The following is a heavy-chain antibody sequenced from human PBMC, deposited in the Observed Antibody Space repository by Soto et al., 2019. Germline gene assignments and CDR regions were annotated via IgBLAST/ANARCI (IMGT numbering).Heavy chain of an antibody. V-gene: IGHV3-33*01. D-gene: IGHD3-10*01. CDR1: GFSFSSYG. J-gene: IGHJ6*02. Sequence: QVQLVESGGGVVQPGRSLRLSCAASGFSFSSYGMHWVRQAPGKGLEWVAVIWFDGSNKYYADSVKGRFTISRDNPKNALYLQMNSQRAEDTAVYYCTRANYGSGSNYYYGLDVWGQGTTVTVTS. CDR2: IWFDGSNK. CDR3: TRANYGSGSNYYYGLDV.